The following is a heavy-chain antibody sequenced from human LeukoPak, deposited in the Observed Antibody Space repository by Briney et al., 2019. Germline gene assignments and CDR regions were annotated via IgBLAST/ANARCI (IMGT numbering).Heavy chain of an antibody. V-gene: IGHV3-23*01. D-gene: IGHD5-12*01. J-gene: IGHJ4*02. Sequence: GGSLRLSCAASGFTFSSYAMSWVRQAPGKGLEWVSAISGSGGSTYYADSVKGRFTISRDKSKNTLYLQMNSLRAEDTAVYYCAKVSSGYDSIDYWGQGTLVTVSS. CDR3: AKVSSGYDSIDY. CDR1: GFTFSSYA. CDR2: ISGSGGST.